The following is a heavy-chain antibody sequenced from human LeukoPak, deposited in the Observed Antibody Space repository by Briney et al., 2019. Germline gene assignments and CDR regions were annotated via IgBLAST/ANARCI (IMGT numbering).Heavy chain of an antibody. Sequence: PGGSLRLSCAASGFTFSSYGMHWVRQAPGKGLEGVAFIRYDGSNKYYADSVKGRFTISRDNSKNTLYLQMNSLRAEDTAVYYCAKLEVVTAIPLDYWGQGTLVTVSS. CDR1: GFTFSSYG. CDR2: IRYDGSNK. D-gene: IGHD2-21*02. V-gene: IGHV3-30*02. CDR3: AKLEVVTAIPLDY. J-gene: IGHJ4*02.